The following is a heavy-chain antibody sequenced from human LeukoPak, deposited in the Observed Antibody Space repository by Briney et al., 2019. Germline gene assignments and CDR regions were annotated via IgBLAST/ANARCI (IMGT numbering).Heavy chain of an antibody. D-gene: IGHD3-16*01. Sequence: PGGSLRLSCAASGFTFSSYGMHWVRQAPGKGLEWVAVIWYDGSNKYYADSVKGRFTISRDNSKNTLYPQMNSLRAEDTAVYYCAREKVRGNAFDIWGQGTVVTVSS. CDR1: GFTFSSYG. CDR2: IWYDGSNK. V-gene: IGHV3-33*01. CDR3: AREKVRGNAFDI. J-gene: IGHJ3*02.